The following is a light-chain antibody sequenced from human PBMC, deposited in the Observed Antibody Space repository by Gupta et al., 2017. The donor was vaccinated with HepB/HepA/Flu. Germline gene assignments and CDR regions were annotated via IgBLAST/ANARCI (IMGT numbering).Light chain of an antibody. J-gene: IGKJ1*01. V-gene: IGKV1-12*01. CDR3: QQANSFPWT. CDR1: QGLSSW. CDR2: AAS. Sequence: DIQLTQSPSTVSSSAGDRVTITCRASQGLSSWLAWYQKKPGTAPKLLIYAASSLQSGVPSRFSGSGCGKDFTLTISSLQPEDFATYYYQQANSFPWTFGQWTKVEIK.